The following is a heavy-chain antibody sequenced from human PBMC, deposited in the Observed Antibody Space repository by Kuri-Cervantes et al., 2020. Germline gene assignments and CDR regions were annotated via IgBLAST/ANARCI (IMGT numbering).Heavy chain of an antibody. J-gene: IGHJ4*02. CDR3: ARDFTGSDVLSDY. D-gene: IGHD3-9*01. Sequence: GSLRLSCTVSGCSISSYYWSWIRQPPGKGLEWIGYIYCSGSTNYNPSLKSRVTISVDTSKTQFSLKLNSVTAADTAVYYCARDFTGSDVLSDYWGQGTLVTVSS. CDR2: IYCSGST. V-gene: IGHV4-59*12. CDR1: GCSISSYY.